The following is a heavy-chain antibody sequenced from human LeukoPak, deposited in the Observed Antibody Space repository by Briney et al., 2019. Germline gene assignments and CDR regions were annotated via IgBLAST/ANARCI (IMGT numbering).Heavy chain of an antibody. J-gene: IGHJ4*02. CDR1: GFTFSSYA. CDR2: ISRGSDHI. Sequence: GGSLRLSCAASGFTFSSYAMNWVRQAPGKGLGWVSSISRGSDHIFYADSMKGRVTISRDNAKNSLYLQMNSLGAEDTAVYYCARPYDTRGYFPDYWGQGTLVTVSS. CDR3: ARPYDTRGYFPDY. V-gene: IGHV3-21*01. D-gene: IGHD3-22*01.